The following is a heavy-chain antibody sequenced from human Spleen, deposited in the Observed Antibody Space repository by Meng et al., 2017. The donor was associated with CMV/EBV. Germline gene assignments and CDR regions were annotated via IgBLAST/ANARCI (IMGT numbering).Heavy chain of an antibody. CDR3: ARGYSYGHRVDY. Sequence: QVQLVQSGAEAKKPGSSVKVSCKASGGTFSTYAINWVRQAPGQGLEWMGGIIPILGIANYAQKFQGRVTITADKSTSTAYMELSSLRSEDTAVYYCARGYSYGHRVDYWGQGTLVTVSS. D-gene: IGHD5-18*01. V-gene: IGHV1-69*10. CDR2: IIPILGIA. CDR1: GGTFSTYA. J-gene: IGHJ4*02.